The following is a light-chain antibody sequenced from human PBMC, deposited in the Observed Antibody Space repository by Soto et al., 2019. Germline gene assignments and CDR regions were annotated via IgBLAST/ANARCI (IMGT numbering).Light chain of an antibody. CDR2: EVS. Sequence: QSALTQPASVSGSPGQSITISCTGTSSDVGGYNYVSWYQQHPGKAPKLMIYEVSNRPSGVSNRFSGSKSGNTASLTISGLQAEDEADYYCSSYTSSSTLPGVFGGVTKVTVL. CDR1: SSDVGGYNY. J-gene: IGLJ2*01. V-gene: IGLV2-14*01. CDR3: SSYTSSSTLPGV.